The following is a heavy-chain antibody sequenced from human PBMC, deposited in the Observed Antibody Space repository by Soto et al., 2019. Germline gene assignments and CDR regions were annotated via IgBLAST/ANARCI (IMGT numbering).Heavy chain of an antibody. Sequence: SETLSLTCTVSGGSISSYYWSWIRQPPGKGLEWIGYIYYSGSTYYNPSLKSRVTISVDTSKNQFSLKLSSVTAADTAVYYCARLSSYGNQGGYWGQGTLVTVSS. J-gene: IGHJ4*02. CDR2: IYYSGST. CDR1: GGSISSYY. V-gene: IGHV4-59*12. D-gene: IGHD5-18*01. CDR3: ARLSSYGNQGGY.